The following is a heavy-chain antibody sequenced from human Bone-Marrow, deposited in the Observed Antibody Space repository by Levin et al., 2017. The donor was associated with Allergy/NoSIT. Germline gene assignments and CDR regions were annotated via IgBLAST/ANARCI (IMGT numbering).Heavy chain of an antibody. CDR2: ISYNGENI. V-gene: IGHV3-30*03. J-gene: IGHJ1*01. D-gene: IGHD2/OR15-2a*01. CDR3: ARVSGDNSGSATFGAEYFHL. Sequence: PGESLKISCAASGFSFSNFGMHWVRQAPGKGLEWLGVISYNGENIYYADSVKGRFTISRDNSKNTLILQMNGLRTEDTAVYYCARVSGDNSGSATFGAEYFHLWGQGTLVTVSS. CDR1: GFSFSNFG.